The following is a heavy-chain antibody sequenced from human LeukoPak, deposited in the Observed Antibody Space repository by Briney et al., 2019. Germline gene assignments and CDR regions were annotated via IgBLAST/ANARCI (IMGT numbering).Heavy chain of an antibody. D-gene: IGHD2-15*01. CDR2: ISAYNGNT. J-gene: IGHJ4*02. CDR3: ARDPVEYCTGNSCSFDH. CDR1: GYTFTSYG. Sequence: ASVKVSCKASGYTFTSYGISWVRQAPGQGLEWLAWISAYNGNTNYAQNLQGRVTLTTDTSTSTAYMELRSLRSDDTAVYYSARDPVEYCTGNSCSFDHWGQGTLITVSS. V-gene: IGHV1-18*01.